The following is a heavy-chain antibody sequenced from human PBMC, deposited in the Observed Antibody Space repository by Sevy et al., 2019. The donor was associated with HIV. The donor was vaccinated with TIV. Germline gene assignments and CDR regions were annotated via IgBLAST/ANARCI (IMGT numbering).Heavy chain of an antibody. J-gene: IGHJ6*02. CDR1: GFTFSSYA. V-gene: IGHV3-23*01. Sequence: GGSLRLSCAASGFTFSSYAMSWVRQAPGKGLEWVSAISGSGGSTYYADSVKGRFTISRDNSKNTLYLQMNSLRAEDTAVYYCAKELVDYYGSGSYYPYYYYYYGMDVWGQGTTVTVSS. CDR3: AKELVDYYGSGSYYPYYYYYYGMDV. D-gene: IGHD3-10*01. CDR2: ISGSGGST.